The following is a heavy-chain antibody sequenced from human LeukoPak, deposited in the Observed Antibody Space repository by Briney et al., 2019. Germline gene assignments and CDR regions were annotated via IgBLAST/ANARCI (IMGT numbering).Heavy chain of an antibody. CDR3: ATSPYCGGDCYRGAFDI. V-gene: IGHV4-59*01. D-gene: IGHD2-21*02. J-gene: IGHJ3*02. CDR1: GGSISSYY. Sequence: KTSETLSLTCTVSGGSISSYYWSWIRQPPGKGLEWIGYIYYSGSTNYNPSLKSRVTISVDTSKNQFSLKLSSVTAADTAVYYCATSPYCGGDCYRGAFDIWGQGTMVTVSS. CDR2: IYYSGST.